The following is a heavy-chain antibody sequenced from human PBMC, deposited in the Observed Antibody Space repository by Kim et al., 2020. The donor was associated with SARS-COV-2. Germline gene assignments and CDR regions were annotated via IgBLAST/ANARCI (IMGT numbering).Heavy chain of an antibody. CDR2: ISSSGSTI. CDR1: GFTFSSYE. D-gene: IGHD2-15*01. Sequence: GGSLRLSCAASGFTFSSYEMNWVRQAPGKGLEWVSYISSSGSTIYYADSVKGRFTISRDNAKNSLYLQMNSLRAEDTAVYYCARADIVVVVAATHWYFDLWGRGTLVTVSS. CDR3: ARADIVVVVAATHWYFDL. V-gene: IGHV3-48*03. J-gene: IGHJ2*01.